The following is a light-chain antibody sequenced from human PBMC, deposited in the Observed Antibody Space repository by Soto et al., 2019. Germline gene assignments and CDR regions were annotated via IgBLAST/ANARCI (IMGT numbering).Light chain of an antibody. V-gene: IGKV1-27*01. CDR2: AAS. CDR3: QKYNSAPLT. CDR1: QGISNY. J-gene: IGKJ4*01. Sequence: DIQMTQSPSSLSASVGDRVTITCRASQGISNYLAWYQQRPGKVPKVLIYAASTLQSGLPSRFSVSGSVTDFTLTIRSLQPEDVATYYCQKYNSAPLTFGGGTKVEIK.